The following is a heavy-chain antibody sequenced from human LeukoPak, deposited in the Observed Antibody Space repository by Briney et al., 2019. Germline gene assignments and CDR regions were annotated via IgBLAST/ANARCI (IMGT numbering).Heavy chain of an antibody. CDR1: GFTFSSYS. CDR2: ISSSSSTI. J-gene: IGHJ4*02. Sequence: GGSLRLSCAASGFTFSSYSMNWVRQAPGKGLEWVSYISSSSSTIYYADSVKGRFTISRDNAKNSLYLQMNSLRAEDTAVYYCARDNRDMEWELHYWGQGTLVTVPS. D-gene: IGHD1-26*01. V-gene: IGHV3-48*01. CDR3: ARDNRDMEWELHY.